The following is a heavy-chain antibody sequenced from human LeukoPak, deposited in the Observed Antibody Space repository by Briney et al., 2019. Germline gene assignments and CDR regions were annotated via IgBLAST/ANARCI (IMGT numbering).Heavy chain of an antibody. J-gene: IGHJ6*02. Sequence: SVKVSCKASGGTFSSYAISWVRQAPGQGLEWMGGIIPIFGTANYAQKFQGRVTITADESTSTAYMELSSLRSEDTAVYYCASTPPITMVRGVKPDYYYYGMDVWGQGTTVTVSS. CDR2: IIPIFGTA. CDR3: ASTPPITMVRGVKPDYYYYGMDV. CDR1: GGTFSSYA. V-gene: IGHV1-69*13. D-gene: IGHD3-10*01.